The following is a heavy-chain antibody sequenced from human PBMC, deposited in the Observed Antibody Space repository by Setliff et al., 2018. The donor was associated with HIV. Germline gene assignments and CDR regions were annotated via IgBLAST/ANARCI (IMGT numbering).Heavy chain of an antibody. Sequence: GGSLRLSCAASGFTFSRYAMSWVRQAPGKGLEWVSSISGTGVSTHYADSVKGRFTISRDNSKNTLFLQMNSLRAEDTALYYCAKDKGVTTPAFDIWGQGTMVTVSS. D-gene: IGHD2-21*02. CDR3: AKDKGVTTPAFDI. V-gene: IGHV3-23*01. CDR2: ISGTGVST. J-gene: IGHJ3*02. CDR1: GFTFSRYA.